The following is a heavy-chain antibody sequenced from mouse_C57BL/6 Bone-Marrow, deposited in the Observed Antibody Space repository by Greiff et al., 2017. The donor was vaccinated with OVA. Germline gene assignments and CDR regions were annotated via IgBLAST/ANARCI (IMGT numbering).Heavy chain of an antibody. J-gene: IGHJ2*01. V-gene: IGHV1-80*01. Sequence: QVQLQQSGAELVKPGASVKISCKASGYAFSSYWMNWVKQRPGKGLEWIGQIYPGDGDTNYNGKFKGKATLTADKSSSTAYMQLSSLTSEDSAVYFCARFPLFYYGSTLFDYWGQGTTLTVSS. D-gene: IGHD1-1*01. CDR2: IYPGDGDT. CDR1: GYAFSSYW. CDR3: ARFPLFYYGSTLFDY.